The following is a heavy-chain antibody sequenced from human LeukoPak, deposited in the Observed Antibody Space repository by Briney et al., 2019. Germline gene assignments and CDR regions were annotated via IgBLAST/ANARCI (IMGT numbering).Heavy chain of an antibody. CDR1: GFTVSNKY. J-gene: IGHJ3*02. V-gene: IGHV3-66*01. CDR3: AREMYCSGGSCYGDAFDI. D-gene: IGHD2-15*01. CDR2: IYSGGST. Sequence: PGGSLRLSCAASGFTVSNKYMSWVRQAPGRGLEWVSVIYSGGSTYYADSVKGRFSISRDKSKNTLYLQMNSLRAEDMALYYCAREMYCSGGSCYGDAFDIWGQGTMVTVSS.